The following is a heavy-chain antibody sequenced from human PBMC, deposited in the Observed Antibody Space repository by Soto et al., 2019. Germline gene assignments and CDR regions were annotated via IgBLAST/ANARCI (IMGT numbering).Heavy chain of an antibody. D-gene: IGHD6-13*01. Sequence: QVQLVQSGAEVKKPGSSVKVSCKASGGTFSSYAISWVRQAPGQGLEWMGGIIPIFGTANYAQKFQGRVTITADESTSTAYMELSSLRSEDTAVYYCARDQAAAGLDYYYYYGMDVWGQGTTVTVSS. CDR2: IIPIFGTA. V-gene: IGHV1-69*12. CDR1: GGTFSSYA. J-gene: IGHJ6*02. CDR3: ARDQAAAGLDYYYYYGMDV.